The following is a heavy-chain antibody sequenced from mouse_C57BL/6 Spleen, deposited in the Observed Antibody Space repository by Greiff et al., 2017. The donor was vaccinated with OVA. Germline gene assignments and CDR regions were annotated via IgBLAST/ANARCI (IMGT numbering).Heavy chain of an antibody. CDR3: ARNYYGSSYGYAMDY. Sequence: VQLQQPGAELVMPGASVKLSCKASGYTFTSYWMHWVKQRPGQGLEWIGEIDPSDSYTNYNQKFKGKSTLTVDKSSSTAYMQLSSLTSEDSAVYDCARNYYGSSYGYAMDYWGQGTSVTVSS. D-gene: IGHD1-1*01. CDR1: GYTFTSYW. V-gene: IGHV1-69*01. J-gene: IGHJ4*01. CDR2: IDPSDSYT.